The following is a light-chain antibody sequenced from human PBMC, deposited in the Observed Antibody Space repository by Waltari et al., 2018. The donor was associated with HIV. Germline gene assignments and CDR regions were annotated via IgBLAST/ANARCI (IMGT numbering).Light chain of an antibody. J-gene: IGKJ3*01. V-gene: IGKV3-15*01. CDR2: DTS. CDR1: QSVAFN. CDR3: HEYNRWPFT. Sequence: EAVMTQSPATLSVSPGERATLSCKASQSVAFNLAWYQQKPGQAPRFLIYDTSTRATGVPARFSGSGSGTKFTLTISNLQSEDFAIYYCHEYNRWPFTFGPGTKVEIK.